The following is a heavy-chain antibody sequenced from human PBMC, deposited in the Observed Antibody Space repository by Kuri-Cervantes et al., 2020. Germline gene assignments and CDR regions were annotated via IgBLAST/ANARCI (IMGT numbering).Heavy chain of an antibody. CDR2: IYHSGST. Sequence: SQTLSLTCAVSGYSISSGYYWGWIRQPPGKGLEWIGSIYHSGSTYYNPSLKSRVTISVDTSKNQFSLELSSVTAADTAVYYCARHGSSGYGDAFDIWGQGTMVTVSS. V-gene: IGHV4-38-2*01. J-gene: IGHJ3*02. D-gene: IGHD3-22*01. CDR3: ARHGSSGYGDAFDI. CDR1: GYSISSGYY.